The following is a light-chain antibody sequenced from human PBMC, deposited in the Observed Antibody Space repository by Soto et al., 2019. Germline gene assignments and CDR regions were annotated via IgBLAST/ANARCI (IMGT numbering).Light chain of an antibody. V-gene: IGKV3-20*01. CDR3: QHFGRSPLT. J-gene: IGKJ4*01. CDR2: DAS. Sequence: EIVLTQSPAALSLSPGERATLSCRASQSVSTYLAWYQKKPGQAPRLLIYDASNRATGIPDRFSGSGSGTDFTLTISRLEPEDFAVYYCQHFGRSPLTFGGGTKVDIK. CDR1: QSVSTY.